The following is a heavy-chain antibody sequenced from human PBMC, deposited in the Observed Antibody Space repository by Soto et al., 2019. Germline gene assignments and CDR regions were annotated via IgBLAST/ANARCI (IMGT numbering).Heavy chain of an antibody. J-gene: IGHJ4*02. CDR3: AKGRAITVFGVITPFDS. V-gene: IGHV3-23*01. CDR2: ISGNSGTT. CDR1: GFNFSNYA. Sequence: EVQLLESGRDFKQPGGSLRLSCEGSGFNFSNYALNWVRQAPGKRLEWVSVISGNSGTTYYAASVKGRFTISRDNSKKTLYLQMNSLRADDTAVYYCAKGRAITVFGVITPFDSWGQGTLVTVSS. D-gene: IGHD3-3*01.